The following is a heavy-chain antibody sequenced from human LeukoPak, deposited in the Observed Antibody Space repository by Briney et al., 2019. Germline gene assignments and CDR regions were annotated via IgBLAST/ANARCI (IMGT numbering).Heavy chain of an antibody. J-gene: IGHJ4*02. D-gene: IGHD3-22*01. V-gene: IGHV3-30*18. Sequence: GGSLRLSCAASGFTFSSYGMHWVRQAPGKGPEWVAVISYDGNNKYYADSVKGRFTISRDNAKNSLYLQMNSLRAEDTALYYCAKDRYYYDSSGYSGFDYWGQGTLVTVSS. CDR3: AKDRYYYDSSGYSGFDY. CDR2: ISYDGNNK. CDR1: GFTFSSYG.